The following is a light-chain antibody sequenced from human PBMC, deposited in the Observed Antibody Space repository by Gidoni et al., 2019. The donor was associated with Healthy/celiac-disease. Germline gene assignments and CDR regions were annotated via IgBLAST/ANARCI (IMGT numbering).Light chain of an antibody. CDR2: DVS. V-gene: IGLV2-14*01. CDR1: STDVGGYNY. Sequence: QSALTQPASVSGSPGPSITISCTGTSTDVGGYNYVSWYQQHPGKAPKLMLYDVSNLPSGVSTRFSGSKSGNTASLTISGLQAEDEAAYYCSSYTSSSTLVFGGGTKLTVL. J-gene: IGLJ2*01. CDR3: SSYTSSSTLV.